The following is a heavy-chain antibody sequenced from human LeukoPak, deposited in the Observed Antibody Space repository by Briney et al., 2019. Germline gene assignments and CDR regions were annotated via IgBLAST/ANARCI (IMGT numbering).Heavy chain of an antibody. D-gene: IGHD3-22*01. CDR1: GFTVSSNY. CDR3: ARGRGGYYDSSGYYQPDY. Sequence: GGSLRLSCAASGFTVSSNYMSWVRQAPGKGLEWVSVIYSGGSTYYADSVKGRFTISRDKSKNTLYLQMNSLRAEDTAVYYCARGRGGYYDSSGYYQPDYWGQGTLVTVSS. V-gene: IGHV3-53*01. CDR2: IYSGGST. J-gene: IGHJ4*02.